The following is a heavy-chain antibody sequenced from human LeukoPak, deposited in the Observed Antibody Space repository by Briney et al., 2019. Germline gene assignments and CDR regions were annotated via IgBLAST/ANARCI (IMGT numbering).Heavy chain of an antibody. CDR2: IIPIFGTA. CDR1: GGTFSSYA. Sequence: SVKVSCKASGGTFSSYATSWVRQAPGQGLEWMGGIIPIFGTANYAQKFQGRVTITADESTSTAHMELSSLRSEDTAVYYCARWVVVTASDYYYYGMDVWGQGTTVTVSS. CDR3: ARWVVVTASDYYYYGMDV. D-gene: IGHD2-21*02. J-gene: IGHJ6*02. V-gene: IGHV1-69*13.